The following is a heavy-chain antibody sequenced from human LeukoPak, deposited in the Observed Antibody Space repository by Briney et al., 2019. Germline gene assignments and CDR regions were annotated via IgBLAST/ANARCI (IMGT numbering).Heavy chain of an antibody. CDR2: INHSGST. V-gene: IGHV4-34*01. J-gene: IGHJ4*02. Sequence: SETLSLTCAVYGGSFGGYYWSWIRQPPGKGLEWIGEINHSGSTNYNPSLKSRVTISVDTSKNQFSLKLSSVTAADTAVYYCARGRYDFWSGSSRYYFDYWGQGTLVTVSS. D-gene: IGHD3-3*01. CDR1: GGSFGGYY. CDR3: ARGRYDFWSGSSRYYFDY.